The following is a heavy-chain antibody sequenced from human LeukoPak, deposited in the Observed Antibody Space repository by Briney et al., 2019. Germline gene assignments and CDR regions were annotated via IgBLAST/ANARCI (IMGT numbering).Heavy chain of an antibody. J-gene: IGHJ6*03. D-gene: IGHD3-3*01. CDR1: GGSFSGYY. CDR2: INHSGST. V-gene: IGHV4-34*01. CDR3: ARVGRATTIFGVGCYYMAV. Sequence: SETLSLTCAVYGGSFSGYYWSWIRQPPGKGREWIGEINHSGSTNYHPSLPSRVTISVDTSKNQFSLKLSSVTAADTAVYYFARVGRATTIFGVGCYYMAVSGKGTTVTVSS.